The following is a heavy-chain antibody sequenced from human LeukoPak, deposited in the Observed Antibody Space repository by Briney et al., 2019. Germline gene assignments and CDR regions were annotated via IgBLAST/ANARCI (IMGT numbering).Heavy chain of an antibody. CDR1: GGSFSGYY. V-gene: IGHV4-34*01. Sequence: SETLSLTCAVYGGSFSGYYWSWIRQPPGKGLEWIGEINHSGSTNYNPSLKSRVTISVDTSKNQFSLKLSSVTAADTAVYYCARGNAGYSGYGGNFDYWGQGTLVTVSS. J-gene: IGHJ4*02. D-gene: IGHD5-12*01. CDR2: INHSGST. CDR3: ARGNAGYSGYGGNFDY.